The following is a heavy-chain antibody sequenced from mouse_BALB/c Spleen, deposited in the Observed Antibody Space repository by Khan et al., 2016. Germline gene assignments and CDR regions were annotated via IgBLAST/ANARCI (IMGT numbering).Heavy chain of an antibody. V-gene: IGHV14-1*02. CDR3: SRPRNYDYAWFAY. D-gene: IGHD2-4*01. CDR1: GFNIKDYY. J-gene: IGHJ3*01. CDR2: IDPENGNT. Sequence: VQLKESGAELVRPGALVKLSCKASGFNIKDYYMHWVKQRPEQGLEWIGWIDPENGNTIYDPKFQDKAIITADTSSNTAYLQLSSLTSEDTAVSYSSRPRNYDYAWFAYWGQGTLVTVSA.